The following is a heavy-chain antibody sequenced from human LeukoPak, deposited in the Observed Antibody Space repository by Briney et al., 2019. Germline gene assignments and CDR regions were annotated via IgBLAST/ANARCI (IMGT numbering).Heavy chain of an antibody. Sequence: SETLPLTCTVSGGSISSYYWSWIRQPPGKGLEWVGYIYYSGSTNHNPSLKSRVTISVDTSKNQLSLKLSSVTATDTAVYYCARHESQYSSSWYGGYYYYYYMDVWGKGTTVTVSS. V-gene: IGHV4-59*08. D-gene: IGHD6-13*01. J-gene: IGHJ6*03. CDR1: GGSISSYY. CDR2: IYYSGST. CDR3: ARHESQYSSSWYGGYYYYYYMDV.